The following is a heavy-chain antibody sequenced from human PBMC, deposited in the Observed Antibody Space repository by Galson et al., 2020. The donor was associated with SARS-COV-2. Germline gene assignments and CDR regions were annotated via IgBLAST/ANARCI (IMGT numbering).Heavy chain of an antibody. Sequence: GESLKISCAASGFTFSSYGMHWVRQAPGKGLEWVAVIWYDGSNKYYADSVKGRFTISRDNSKNTLYLQMNSLRAEDTAVYYCARDFGYGDATPRPPGDDYWGQGTRVTVSS. CDR1: GFTFSSYG. CDR2: IWYDGSNK. CDR3: ARDFGYGDATPRPPGDDY. V-gene: IGHV3-33*01. J-gene: IGHJ4*02. D-gene: IGHD4-17*01.